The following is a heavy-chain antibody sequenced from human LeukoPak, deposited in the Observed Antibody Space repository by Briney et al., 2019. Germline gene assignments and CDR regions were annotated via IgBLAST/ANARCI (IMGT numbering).Heavy chain of an antibody. D-gene: IGHD3-9*01. CDR2: IYYSGST. CDR1: GGSVSSGSYY. CDR3: ARAYASRYFDWALDY. Sequence: SETLSLTCTVSGGSVSSGSYYWGWIRQPPGKGLEWIGYIYYSGSTNYNPSLKGRVTISVDTSKNQFSLKLSSVTAADTAVYYCARAYASRYFDWALDYWGQGTLVTVSS. J-gene: IGHJ4*02. V-gene: IGHV4-61*01.